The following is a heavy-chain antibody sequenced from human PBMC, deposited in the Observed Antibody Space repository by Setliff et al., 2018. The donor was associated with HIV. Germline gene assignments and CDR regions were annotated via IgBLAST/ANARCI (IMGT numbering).Heavy chain of an antibody. D-gene: IGHD3-10*01. CDR2: SIPIYGTP. CDR1: GGTFSSFA. V-gene: IGHV1-69*05. CDR3: ARNDASGSYYRLDY. Sequence: SVKVSCKASGGTFSSFAISWVRQAPGQGLEWMGGSIPIYGTPNYAQKFQGRITISTDASTSTAYMELNSLRSEDTAVYYCARNDASGSYYRLDYWGQGTLVTVSS. J-gene: IGHJ4*02.